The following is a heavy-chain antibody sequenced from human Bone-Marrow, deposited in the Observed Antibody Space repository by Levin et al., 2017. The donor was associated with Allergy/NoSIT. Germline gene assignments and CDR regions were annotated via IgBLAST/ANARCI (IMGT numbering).Heavy chain of an antibody. CDR3: ARDPAVTRDGYFDL. Sequence: GESLKISCKASGFAFTDYYMHWVRQAPGQGIEWLGWINPNNGATKYALKFQDRVTMTRDTSISTAYMEFRRLRSDDTAVFYCARDPAVTRDGYFDLWVRGTLFSVSS. D-gene: IGHD4-17*01. CDR2: INPNNGAT. J-gene: IGHJ2*01. CDR1: GFAFTDYY. V-gene: IGHV1-2*02.